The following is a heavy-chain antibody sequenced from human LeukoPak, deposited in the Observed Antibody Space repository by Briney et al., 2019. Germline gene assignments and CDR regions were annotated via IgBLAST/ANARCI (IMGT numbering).Heavy chain of an antibody. V-gene: IGHV4-34*01. CDR3: ARVCSSTSCYSLADY. Sequence: KPSETLSLTCAVYGGSFSGYYWSWIRQPPGKGLEWIGEINHSGGTNYNPSLKSRVTISVDTSKNQFSLKLSSVTAADTAVYYCARVCSSTSCYSLADYWGQGTLVTVSS. D-gene: IGHD2-2*01. CDR1: GGSFSGYY. CDR2: INHSGGT. J-gene: IGHJ4*02.